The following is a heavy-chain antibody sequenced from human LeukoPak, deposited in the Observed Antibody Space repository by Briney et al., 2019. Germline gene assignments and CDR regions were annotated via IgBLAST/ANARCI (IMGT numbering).Heavy chain of an antibody. J-gene: IGHJ3*02. D-gene: IGHD2-15*01. CDR2: IYSGGRT. CDR1: GFTVSSNY. V-gene: IGHV3-66*04. CDR3: ARQEVVDDTFDI. Sequence: GGSLRLSCAASGFTVSSNYMNWVRHAPGKGLEWVSIIYSGGRTCYADSVMGRFTISRDNSRNTLYLQMNSLRAEDTAVYYCARQEVVDDTFDIWGQGTMVTVSS.